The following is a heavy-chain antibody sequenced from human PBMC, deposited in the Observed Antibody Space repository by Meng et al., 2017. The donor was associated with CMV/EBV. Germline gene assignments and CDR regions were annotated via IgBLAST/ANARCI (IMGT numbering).Heavy chain of an antibody. D-gene: IGHD5-24*01. CDR2: VSYSGNT. V-gene: IGHV4-59*01. J-gene: IGHJ4*02. Sequence: SETLSLTCSVSGVSITSFYWTWVRQAPGKGLEWIGYVSYSGNTNYNPSFRSRVTISRETSRNQFSLHLTSVTAADTAVYFCARDAYNPFDSWGLGTLVTVSS. CDR3: ARDAYNPFDS. CDR1: GVSITSFY.